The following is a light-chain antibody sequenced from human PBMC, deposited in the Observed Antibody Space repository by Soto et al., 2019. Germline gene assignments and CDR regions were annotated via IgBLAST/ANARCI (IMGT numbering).Light chain of an antibody. CDR2: GAS. CDR3: QQYNNWPSFT. V-gene: IGKV3-15*01. Sequence: EIVMTQSPATLSVSPGERATLSCRASQNVRGNLAWYQQKPGQAPRLLISGASTRATGIPARFSGGGSGTEFTLTISSLQYEDFAVYYCQQYNNWPSFTFGPGTKVDIK. J-gene: IGKJ3*01. CDR1: QNVRGN.